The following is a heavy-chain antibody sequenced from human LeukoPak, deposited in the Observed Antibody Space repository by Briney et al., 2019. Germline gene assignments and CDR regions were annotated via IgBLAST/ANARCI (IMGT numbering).Heavy chain of an antibody. CDR2: IRSSGSHI. V-gene: IGHV3-21*01. Sequence: PGGSLRLSCTASESTFSSFPMSWVRQAPGRGREGISSIRSSGSHIYSADSLKGRFTVSRDSAKNSLYVQMNSLRAEDTAVYYCAKIGVSGHCYFDLWGRGTLVTVSS. D-gene: IGHD5/OR15-5a*01. CDR3: AKIGVSGHCYFDL. J-gene: IGHJ2*01. CDR1: ESTFSSFP.